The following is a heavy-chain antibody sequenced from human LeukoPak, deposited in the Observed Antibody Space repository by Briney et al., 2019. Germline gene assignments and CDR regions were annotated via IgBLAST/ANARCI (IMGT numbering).Heavy chain of an antibody. V-gene: IGHV4-39*01. J-gene: IGHJ4*02. D-gene: IGHD2-2*01. CDR2: IYYSGST. CDR1: GGSISSRSYY. CDR3: ATKYCGSTSCAIGLVDY. Sequence: SETLSLTCTVSGGSISSRSYYWGWIRQPPGKGLEWIGSIYYSGSTYYNPSLKSRVTIFVDTSKNQFSLKLSSVTAADTAVYYCATKYCGSTSCAIGLVDYWGQGTLVTVSS.